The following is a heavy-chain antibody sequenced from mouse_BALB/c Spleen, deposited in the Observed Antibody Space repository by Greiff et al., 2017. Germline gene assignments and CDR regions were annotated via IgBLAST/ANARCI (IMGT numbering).Heavy chain of an antibody. J-gene: IGHJ1*01. CDR3: ARGIYYGKDYWYFDV. Sequence: VQLQQSGAELVKPGASVKLSCKASGYTFTSYWMHWVKQRPGQGLEWIGEIDPSDSYTNYNQKFKGKATLTVDKSSSTAYMQLSSLTFEDSAVYYCARGIYYGKDYWYFDVWGAGTTVTVSS. CDR2: IDPSDSYT. V-gene: IGHV1-69*02. D-gene: IGHD2-1*01. CDR1: GYTFTSYW.